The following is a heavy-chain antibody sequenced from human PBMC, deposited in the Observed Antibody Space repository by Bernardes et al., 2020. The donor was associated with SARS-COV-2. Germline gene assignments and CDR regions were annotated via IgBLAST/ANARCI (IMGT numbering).Heavy chain of an antibody. CDR1: TFTSSPDC. J-gene: IGHJ4*02. CDR2: ISPDGINT. V-gene: IGHV3-74*01. CDR3: ARGPVAGPVDPFDY. D-gene: IGHD6-19*01. Sequence: GGSLRLSCAASTFTSSPDCTHWVRQAPGKGLMWVSRISPDGINTDYADSVKGRFTLSRDNAKNTLYLQMNSLRAEDTAVYYCARGPVAGPVDPFDYWGQGTLVTVSS.